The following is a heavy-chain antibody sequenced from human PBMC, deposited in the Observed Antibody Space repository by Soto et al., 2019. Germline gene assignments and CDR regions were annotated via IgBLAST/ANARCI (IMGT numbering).Heavy chain of an antibody. CDR2: IIPIFGTA. J-gene: IGHJ6*02. CDR1: GGTFSSYA. Sequence: QVQLVQSGAEVKKPGSSVKVSCKASGGTFSSYAISWVRQAPGQGLEWMGGIIPIFGTANYAQKFQGRVTITADESTSTAYMVLSSLRSEDTAVYYCARDRGYSYGKDYYYYGMDVWGQGTTGTVSS. D-gene: IGHD5-18*01. V-gene: IGHV1-69*12. CDR3: ARDRGYSYGKDYYYYGMDV.